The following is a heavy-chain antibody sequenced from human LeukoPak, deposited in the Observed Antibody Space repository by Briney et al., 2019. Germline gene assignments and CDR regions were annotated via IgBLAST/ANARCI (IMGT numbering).Heavy chain of an antibody. CDR3: AHVEGTTITLDY. D-gene: IGHD3-16*01. CDR1: GYTLTELS. Sequence: ASVKVSCKVSGYTLTELSMHWVRQAPGQGLEWMGWISAYNGNTNYAQKLQGRVTMTTDTSTSTAYMELRSLRSDDTAVYYCAHVEGTTITLDYWGQGTLVTVSS. V-gene: IGHV1-18*01. J-gene: IGHJ4*02. CDR2: ISAYNGNT.